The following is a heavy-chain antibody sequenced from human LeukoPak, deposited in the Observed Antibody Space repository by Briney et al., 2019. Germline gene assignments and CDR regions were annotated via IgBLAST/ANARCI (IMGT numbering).Heavy chain of an antibody. CDR1: GYTFTSYD. D-gene: IGHD1-26*01. V-gene: IGHV1-3*01. CDR3: ARDGEYSGSYYDY. CDR2: INAGNGNT. Sequence: ASVKVSCKASGYTFTSYDINWVRQAPGQRLEWMGWINAGNGNTKYSQKFQGRVTITRDTSASTAYMELSSLRSEDTAVYYCARDGEYSGSYYDYWGQGTLVTVSS. J-gene: IGHJ4*02.